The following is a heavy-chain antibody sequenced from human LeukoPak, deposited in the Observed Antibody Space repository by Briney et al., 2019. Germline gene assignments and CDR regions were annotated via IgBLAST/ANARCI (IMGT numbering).Heavy chain of an antibody. Sequence: SETLSLTCTVSVDSVSSGSYYWNWIRQPPGKGLEWIGYIYYSRSTNYNPSLNSRVTISLDTSKNQFSLKLSYVTAADTAVFYCASGYSSIRGWFDPWGQGTPVTVSS. J-gene: IGHJ5*02. CDR3: ASGYSSIRGWFDP. CDR2: IYYSRST. V-gene: IGHV4-61*01. D-gene: IGHD6-13*01. CDR1: VDSVSSGSYY.